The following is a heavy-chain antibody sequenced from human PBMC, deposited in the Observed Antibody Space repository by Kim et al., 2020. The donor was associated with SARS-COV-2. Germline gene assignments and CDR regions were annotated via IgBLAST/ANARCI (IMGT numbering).Heavy chain of an antibody. J-gene: IGHJ5*02. Sequence: SETLSLTCAVYGGSFSGYYWSWIRQPPGKGLEWIGEINHSGSTNYNPSLKSRVTISVDTSKNQFSLKLSSVTAADTAVYYCARASYYYGSGPHNWFDPWGQGTLVTVSS. V-gene: IGHV4-34*01. CDR2: INHSGST. D-gene: IGHD3-10*01. CDR3: ARASYYYGSGPHNWFDP. CDR1: GGSFSGYY.